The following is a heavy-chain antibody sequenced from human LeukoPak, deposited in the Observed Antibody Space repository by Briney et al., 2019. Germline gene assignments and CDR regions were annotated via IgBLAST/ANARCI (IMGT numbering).Heavy chain of an antibody. Sequence: ASVEVSCKASGYTFTSYYMHWVRQAPGQGLEWMGIINPSGGSTSYAQKFQGRVTMTRDTSTSTVYMELSSLRSEDTAVYYCARDRIKPTHSSSGRQYDYWGQGTLVTVSS. V-gene: IGHV1-46*01. CDR3: ARDRIKPTHSSSGRQYDY. CDR2: INPSGGST. CDR1: GYTFTSYY. J-gene: IGHJ4*02. D-gene: IGHD3-22*01.